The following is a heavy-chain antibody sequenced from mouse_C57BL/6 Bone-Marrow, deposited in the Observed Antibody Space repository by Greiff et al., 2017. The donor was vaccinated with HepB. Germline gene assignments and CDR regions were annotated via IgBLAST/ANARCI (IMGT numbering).Heavy chain of an antibody. CDR2: IDPSDSYT. J-gene: IGHJ1*03. V-gene: IGHV1-69*01. CDR1: GYTFTSYW. Sequence: QVHLQQPGAELVMPGASVKLSCKASGYTFTSYWMHWVKQRPGQGLEWIGEIDPSDSYTNYNQKFKGKSTLTVDKSSSTAYMQLSSLTSEDSAVYYCARWGDSYWYFDVWGTGTTVTVSS. CDR3: ARWGDSYWYFDV.